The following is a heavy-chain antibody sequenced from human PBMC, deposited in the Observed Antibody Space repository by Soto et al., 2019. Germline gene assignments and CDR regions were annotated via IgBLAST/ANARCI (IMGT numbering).Heavy chain of an antibody. CDR2: ISYDGNNK. CDR1: GFTFSSYA. J-gene: IGHJ4*02. Sequence: GGPLRLSCAASGFTFSSYAIYWVRRAPGKGLEWVAVISYDGNNKYYADSVKGRFTITRDNSKNTLYLQMDSLRAEDTAVYYCARGAITRTTWCYFSCWGRGTLV. V-gene: IGHV3-30-3*01. D-gene: IGHD1-20*01. CDR3: ARGAITRTTWCYFSC.